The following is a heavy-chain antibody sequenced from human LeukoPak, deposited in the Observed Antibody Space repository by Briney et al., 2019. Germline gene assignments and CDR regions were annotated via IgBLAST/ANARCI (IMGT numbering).Heavy chain of an antibody. D-gene: IGHD2-2*02. CDR3: ARDIVVVPAAIPANYYYYYGMDV. Sequence: ASVKVSCKASGGTFSSYAISWVRQAPGQGLEWMGGIIPIFGTANYAQKFQGRVTITTDESTSTAYMGLSRLRSDDTAVYYCARDIVVVPAAIPANYYYYYGMDVWGQGTTVTVSS. CDR1: GGTFSSYA. J-gene: IGHJ6*02. CDR2: IIPIFGTA. V-gene: IGHV1-69*05.